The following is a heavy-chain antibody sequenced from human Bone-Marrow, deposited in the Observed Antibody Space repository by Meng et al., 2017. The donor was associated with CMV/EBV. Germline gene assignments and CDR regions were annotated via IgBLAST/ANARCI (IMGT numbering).Heavy chain of an antibody. CDR1: GYSFTSYW. CDR3: ARLIWFGELVDY. V-gene: IGHV5-51*01. J-gene: IGHJ4*02. CDR2: IYPGDSDT. D-gene: IGHD3-10*01. Sequence: GGTLRLSCKGSGYSFTSYWIGWVRQMPGKGLEWMGIIYPGDSDTRYSPSFQGQVTISADKSIGTAYLQWSSLKASDTAMYYCARLIWFGELVDYWGQGTLVTVSS.